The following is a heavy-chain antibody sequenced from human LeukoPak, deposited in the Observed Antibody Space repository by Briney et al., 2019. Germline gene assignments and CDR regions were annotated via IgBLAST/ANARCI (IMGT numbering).Heavy chain of an antibody. D-gene: IGHD6-6*01. Sequence: PSETLSLTCAVYGGSFSGYYWSWIRQPPGKGLEWIGEINHSGSTNYNPSLKSRVTISVDTSKNQFSLKLSSVTAADTAVYYCARFSREYSSPSALDYWGQGTLVTVSS. CDR3: ARFSREYSSPSALDY. CDR2: INHSGST. J-gene: IGHJ4*02. V-gene: IGHV4-34*01. CDR1: GGSFSGYY.